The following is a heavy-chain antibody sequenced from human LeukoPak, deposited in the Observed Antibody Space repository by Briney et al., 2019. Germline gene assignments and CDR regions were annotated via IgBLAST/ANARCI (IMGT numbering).Heavy chain of an antibody. CDR1: GGSFSGYY. J-gene: IGHJ6*02. CDR2: INHSGST. CDR3: ARGPPGRDV. V-gene: IGHV4-34*01. Sequence: SETLSLTCAVYGGSFSGYYWSWIRQPPGKGLEWIGEINHSGSTNYNPSLKSRVTISVDTSKNQFSLKLSSVTAADTAVYYCARGPPGRDVGAQGPTAPASS.